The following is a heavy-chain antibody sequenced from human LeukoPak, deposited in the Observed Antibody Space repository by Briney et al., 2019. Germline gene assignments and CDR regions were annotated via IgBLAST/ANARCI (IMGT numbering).Heavy chain of an antibody. D-gene: IGHD3-22*01. CDR1: GGSFSGYY. V-gene: IGHV4-34*01. CDR3: ARGSMARYYDGSRSPFDY. CDR2: INHSGST. Sequence: SETLSLTCAVYGGSFSGYYRSWIRQPPGKGLEWIGEINHSGSTNYNPSLKGRVTMSVDTSKNQFSLRLSSVTAADTAVYYCARGSMARYYDGSRSPFDYWGQGTLVTVSS. J-gene: IGHJ4*02.